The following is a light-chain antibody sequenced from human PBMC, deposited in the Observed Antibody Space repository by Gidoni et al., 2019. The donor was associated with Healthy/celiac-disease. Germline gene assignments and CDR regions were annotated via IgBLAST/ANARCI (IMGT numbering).Light chain of an antibody. J-gene: IGKJ5*01. V-gene: IGKV1-39*01. Sequence: DIQMTQSPSSLSASVGDRVTITCRASQSISSYLNWYQQKPGKAPKLQIYAASSLQSGVPSRFSGSGSGTDFTLTISSLQPEDFATYYCQQCYSTPPITFGQGTRLEIK. CDR1: QSISSY. CDR2: AAS. CDR3: QQCYSTPPIT.